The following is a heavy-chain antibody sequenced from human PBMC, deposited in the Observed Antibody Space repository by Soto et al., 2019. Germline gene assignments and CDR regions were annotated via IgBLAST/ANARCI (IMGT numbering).Heavy chain of an antibody. D-gene: IGHD1-26*01. V-gene: IGHV3-20*04. J-gene: IGHJ4*02. CDR3: VRGASLNFDE. Sequence: PGGSLRLSCAASGFTFDDYGMSWARQAPGKGLEWVSGVNWNGGSTGYADSVKGRFTISRDNAKNSLYLQMNSLRAEDTAFYYCVRGASLNFDEWGQGTLVTVSS. CDR2: VNWNGGST. CDR1: GFTFDDYG.